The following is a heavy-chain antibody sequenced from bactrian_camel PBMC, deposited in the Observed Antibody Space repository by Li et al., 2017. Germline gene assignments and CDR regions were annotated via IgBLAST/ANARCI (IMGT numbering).Heavy chain of an antibody. D-gene: IGHD2*01. CDR1: GFTFSDQW. V-gene: IGHV3S6*01. CDR2: IASDSSTT. CDR3: RSGNV. J-gene: IGHJ4*01. Sequence: HVQLVESGGGLVQPGGSLRVSCTASGFTFSDQWMSWVRQAPGKGLEWVSGIASDSSTTAYADSVKGRFTISRDNAKKTLYLQMNSLKTEDMAMYYCRSGNVWGQGTQVTVS.